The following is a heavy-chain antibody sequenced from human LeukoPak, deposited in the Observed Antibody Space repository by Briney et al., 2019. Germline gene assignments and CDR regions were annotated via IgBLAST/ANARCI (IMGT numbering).Heavy chain of an antibody. Sequence: GGSLRLSCAASGFTFSSYGMHWVRQAPGKGLEWVAFIRYDGSNKYYADSVKGRFTISRDNSKNTLYLQMNSLRAEDTAVYYCARDPYSGSYSDYYYYYMDVWGKGTTVTVSS. V-gene: IGHV3-30*02. J-gene: IGHJ6*03. D-gene: IGHD1-26*01. CDR3: ARDPYSGSYSDYYYYYMDV. CDR1: GFTFSSYG. CDR2: IRYDGSNK.